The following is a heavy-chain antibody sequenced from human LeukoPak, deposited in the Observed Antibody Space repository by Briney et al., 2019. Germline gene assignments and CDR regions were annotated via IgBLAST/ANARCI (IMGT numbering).Heavy chain of an antibody. CDR1: GFTVSSNY. Sequence: PGGSLRLSCAASGFTVSSNYMSWVRQAPGKGLEWVSVIYSGGSAYYADSVKGRFTISRDNSKNTLYLQMNSLRAEDTAVYYCARSRVLYFDYWGQGTLVTVSS. CDR2: IYSGGSA. D-gene: IGHD4/OR15-4a*01. J-gene: IGHJ4*02. CDR3: ARSRVLYFDY. V-gene: IGHV3-53*01.